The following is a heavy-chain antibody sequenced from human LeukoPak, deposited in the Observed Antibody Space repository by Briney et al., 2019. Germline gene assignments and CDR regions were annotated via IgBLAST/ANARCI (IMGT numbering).Heavy chain of an antibody. V-gene: IGHV1-69*04. CDR3: ANGYCSSTSYYAWRGDAFDI. Sequence: SVKVSCKASGGTFSSYAISWVRQAPGQGLEWMGRIIPILGIANYAQKFQGRVTITADKSTSTAYMELSSLRSEDTAVYYCANGYCSSTSYYAWRGDAFDIWGQGTMVTVSS. J-gene: IGHJ3*02. D-gene: IGHD2-2*01. CDR2: IIPILGIA. CDR1: GGTFSSYA.